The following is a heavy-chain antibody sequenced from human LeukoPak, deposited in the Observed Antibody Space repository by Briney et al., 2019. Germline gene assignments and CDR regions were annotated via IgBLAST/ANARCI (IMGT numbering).Heavy chain of an antibody. Sequence: SETLSLTCTVSGGSISTYYWSWIRQPPGRGLEWIGYIYYRGSANYNPSLKSRVTISVDTSKNQFSLKLSSVTAADTAVYYCARSYGSGNYFDYWGQGTLVTVSS. V-gene: IGHV4-59*01. CDR1: GGSISTYY. J-gene: IGHJ4*02. D-gene: IGHD3-10*01. CDR2: IYYRGSA. CDR3: ARSYGSGNYFDY.